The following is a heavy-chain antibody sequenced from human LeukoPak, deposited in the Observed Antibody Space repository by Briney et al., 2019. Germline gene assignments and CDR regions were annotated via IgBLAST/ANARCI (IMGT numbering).Heavy chain of an antibody. D-gene: IGHD3-10*01. CDR3: ARAASSLYYGNWFDP. J-gene: IGHJ5*02. V-gene: IGHV4-4*02. CDR1: GGSISSSNW. CDR2: IYHSGST. Sequence: SGTLSLTCAVSGGSISSSNWWSWVRQPPGKGLEWIGEIYHSGSTNYNPSLKSRVTISVDKSKNQFSLKLSSVTAADTAVYYCARAASSLYYGNWFDPWGQGTLVTVSS.